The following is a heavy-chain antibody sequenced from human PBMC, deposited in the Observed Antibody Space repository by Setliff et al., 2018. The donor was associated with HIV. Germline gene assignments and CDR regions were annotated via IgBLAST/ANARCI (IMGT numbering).Heavy chain of an antibody. J-gene: IGHJ4*02. V-gene: IGHV3-23*01. CDR3: AKEWYITAVIVVPSWDY. D-gene: IGHD3-22*01. CDR2: INGRGDDT. CDR1: RYIFTSCW. Sequence: PGESLKISCKGSRYIFTSCWIGWVRQAPGEGLEWVSTINGRGDDTYYADSVKGRFTISRDNSKNTVSLQMSSLRADDTAVYYCAKEWYITAVIVVPSWDYWGQGTLVTVSS.